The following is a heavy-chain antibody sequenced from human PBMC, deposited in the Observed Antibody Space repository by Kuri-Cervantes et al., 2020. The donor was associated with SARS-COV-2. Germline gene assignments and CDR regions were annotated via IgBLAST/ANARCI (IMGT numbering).Heavy chain of an antibody. CDR1: GYTFTSYA. V-gene: IGHV1-2*02. CDR3: ARPGVDILTGYYEYYYYGMDV. CDR2: INPNSGGT. Sequence: ASVKVSCKASGYTFTSYAMHRVRQAPGQRLEWMGWINPNSGGTNYAQKFQGRVTMARDTSISTAYMELSRLRSDDTAVYYCARPGVDILTGYYEYYYYGMDVWGQGTTVTVSS. J-gene: IGHJ6*02. D-gene: IGHD3-9*01.